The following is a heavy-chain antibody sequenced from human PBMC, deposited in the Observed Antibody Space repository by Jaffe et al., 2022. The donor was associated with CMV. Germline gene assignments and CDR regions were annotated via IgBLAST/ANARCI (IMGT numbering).Heavy chain of an antibody. Sequence: QVTLKESGPVLVKPTETLTLTCTVSGFSLSNARMGVSWIRQPPGKALEWLAHIFSNDEKSYSTSLKSRLTISKDTSKSQVVLTMTNMDPVDTATYYCARIRRVYYYGSGSYYNSGSVVWFDPWGQGTLVTVSS. CDR3: ARIRRVYYYGSGSYYNSGSVVWFDP. D-gene: IGHD3-10*01. CDR2: IFSNDEK. J-gene: IGHJ5*02. CDR1: GFSLSNARMG. V-gene: IGHV2-26*01.